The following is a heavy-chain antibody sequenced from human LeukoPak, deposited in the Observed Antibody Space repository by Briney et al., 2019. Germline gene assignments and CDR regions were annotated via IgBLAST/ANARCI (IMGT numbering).Heavy chain of an antibody. Sequence: ASVKVSCKASGYTFTSYGISWVRQAPGQGLEWMGWISAYNGNTNYAQKLQGRVTMTTDTSTSTAYMELRSLRSDDTAVYYCARDYFYGSGRGGSFDYWSQGTLVTVSS. CDR1: GYTFTSYG. CDR3: ARDYFYGSGRGGSFDY. CDR2: ISAYNGNT. V-gene: IGHV1-18*01. J-gene: IGHJ4*02. D-gene: IGHD3-10*01.